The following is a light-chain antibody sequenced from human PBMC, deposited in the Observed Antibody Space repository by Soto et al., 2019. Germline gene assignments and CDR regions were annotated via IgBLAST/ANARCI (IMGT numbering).Light chain of an antibody. CDR1: SSNIGAGYD. CDR2: GNS. V-gene: IGLV1-40*01. J-gene: IGLJ3*02. CDR3: QSYDSSLSAWV. Sequence: QSVLTQPPSVSGAPGQRVTISCNGSSSNIGAGYDVHWYQQLPGTAPKLLIYGNSNRPSGVPDRFSGSKSGTSASLAITGLQAEDEADYYCQSYDSSLSAWVFGGGTKVTVL.